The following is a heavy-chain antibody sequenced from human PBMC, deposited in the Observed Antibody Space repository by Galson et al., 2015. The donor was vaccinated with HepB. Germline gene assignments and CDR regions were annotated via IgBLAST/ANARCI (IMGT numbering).Heavy chain of an antibody. CDR2: INTNGGST. Sequence: SLRLSCAASGFTFSSYAMHWVRQAPGKGLAYVSAINTNGGSTNYASSVKGRFTISRDNSKNTLYLQMGSLRAEDMAVYYCARHVTGADSGSGTGYDYWGQGTLVTVSS. CDR1: GFTFSSYA. J-gene: IGHJ4*02. V-gene: IGHV3-64*01. D-gene: IGHD3-10*01. CDR3: ARHVTGADSGSGTGYDY.